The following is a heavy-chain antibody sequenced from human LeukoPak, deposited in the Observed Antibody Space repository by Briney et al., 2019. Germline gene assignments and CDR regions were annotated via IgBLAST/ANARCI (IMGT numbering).Heavy chain of an antibody. J-gene: IGHJ4*02. D-gene: IGHD7-27*01. V-gene: IGHV3-43*01. Sequence: EGSLRLSCAASGFTFDDYTMHWVRQAPGKGLEWVSLINWSGDTTYYADSVKGRFTISRDNSRNSLYLQMNSLRSEDTAFYYCAKGNTGEYYDTYFDSWGQGTLVTVSS. CDR2: INWSGDTT. CDR1: GFTFDDYT. CDR3: AKGNTGEYYDTYFDS.